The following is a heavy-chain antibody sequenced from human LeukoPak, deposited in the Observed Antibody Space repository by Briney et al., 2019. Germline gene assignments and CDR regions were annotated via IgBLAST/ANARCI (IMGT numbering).Heavy chain of an antibody. CDR1: GFTFSSYG. V-gene: IGHV3-33*06. CDR2: IWYEGSNK. Sequence: PGRSLRLSCAASGFTFSSYGMHWVRQAPGKGLEVVAVIWYEGSNKYYADSVKGRFTISRDNSKNTLYLQMNSLRAEDTAVYYCAKSPDYDILTGHPDYWGQGTLVTVSS. J-gene: IGHJ4*02. CDR3: AKSPDYDILTGHPDY. D-gene: IGHD3-9*01.